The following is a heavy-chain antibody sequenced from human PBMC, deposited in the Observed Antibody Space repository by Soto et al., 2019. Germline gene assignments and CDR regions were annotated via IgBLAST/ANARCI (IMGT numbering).Heavy chain of an antibody. CDR1: GYSFTSYW. J-gene: IGHJ4*02. CDR3: ARGEEVRSSPTYYDFGSGYYRIEGPFDY. Sequence: GESLNISCKGSGYSFTSYWIGWVRQMPGKGLEWMGIIYPGDSDTRYSPSFQGQVTISADKSISTAYLQWSSLKASDTAMYYCARGEEVRSSPTYYDFGSGYYRIEGPFDYWGQGTQVTVSS. CDR2: IYPGDSDT. V-gene: IGHV5-51*01. D-gene: IGHD3-3*01.